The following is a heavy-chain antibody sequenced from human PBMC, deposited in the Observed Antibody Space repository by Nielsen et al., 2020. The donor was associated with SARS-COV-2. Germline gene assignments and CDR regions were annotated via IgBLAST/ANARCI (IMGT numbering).Heavy chain of an antibody. D-gene: IGHD5-18*01. Sequence: GESLKISCAASGFTFSSYAMSWVRQAPGKGLEWVSAISGSGGSTYYADSVKGRFTISRDNSKNTLYLQMNSLRAEDTAVYYCAKYGLYSYRSRVDYWGQGTLVTVSS. CDR2: ISGSGGST. CDR1: GFTFSSYA. J-gene: IGHJ4*02. V-gene: IGHV3-23*01. CDR3: AKYGLYSYRSRVDY.